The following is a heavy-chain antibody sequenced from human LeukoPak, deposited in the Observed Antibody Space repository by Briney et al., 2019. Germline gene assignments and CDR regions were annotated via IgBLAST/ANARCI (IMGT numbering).Heavy chain of an antibody. Sequence: PSQTLSLTCTVSGGSISSGDYYWSWIRQPPGKGLEWIGYIYYSGSTNYNPSLKSRVTISVDTSKNQFSLKLSSVTAADTAVYYCARVGYLMDAFDIWGQGTMVTVSS. D-gene: IGHD2-8*01. V-gene: IGHV4-30-4*08. CDR3: ARVGYLMDAFDI. CDR1: GGSISSGDYY. J-gene: IGHJ3*02. CDR2: IYYSGST.